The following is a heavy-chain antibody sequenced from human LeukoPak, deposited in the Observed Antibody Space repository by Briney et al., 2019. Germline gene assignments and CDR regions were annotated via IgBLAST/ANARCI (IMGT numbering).Heavy chain of an antibody. D-gene: IGHD5-12*01. Sequence: SETLSLTCTLSGGSISRYYWSWIRQPPGKGLEWIGYIYSSESTNYSPSLKSRVTISVDTSKNQCSLKLYSVTAADTAVYYCARRYSGYRNAFDIWGQGTMVTVSS. CDR2: IYSSEST. CDR1: GGSISRYY. CDR3: ARRYSGYRNAFDI. V-gene: IGHV4-59*08. J-gene: IGHJ3*02.